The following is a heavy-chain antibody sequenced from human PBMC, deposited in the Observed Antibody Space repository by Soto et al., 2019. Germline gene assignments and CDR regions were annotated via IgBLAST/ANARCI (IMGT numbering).Heavy chain of an antibody. CDR3: ARDGGRHSGGMDY. Sequence: QVQLVQSGAEVKKPGSSVKVSCKASGGTFSSYSINWVRQAPGQGLEWMGAIIPIFGTANYAQKFQGRVTITAAESTSTAYMELSSLRSEETAVYYCARDGGRHSGGMDYWGQGTLVTVSS. D-gene: IGHD1-26*01. J-gene: IGHJ4*02. CDR2: IIPIFGTA. V-gene: IGHV1-69*01. CDR1: GGTFSSYS.